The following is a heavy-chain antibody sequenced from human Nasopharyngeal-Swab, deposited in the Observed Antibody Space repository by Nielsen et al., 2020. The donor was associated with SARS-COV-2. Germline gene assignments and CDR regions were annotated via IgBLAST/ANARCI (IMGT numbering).Heavy chain of an antibody. CDR2: ISSSSSYI. Sequence: GESLQISCAASGFTFSSYSMNWVRQAPGKGLARVSSISSSSSYIYYADSVKGRFTISRDNAKNSLYLQMNSLRAEDTAVYYCARVSFDSSGYYSTGPQKYWGQGTLVTVSS. D-gene: IGHD3-22*01. CDR3: ARVSFDSSGYYSTGPQKY. V-gene: IGHV3-21*01. J-gene: IGHJ4*02. CDR1: GFTFSSYS.